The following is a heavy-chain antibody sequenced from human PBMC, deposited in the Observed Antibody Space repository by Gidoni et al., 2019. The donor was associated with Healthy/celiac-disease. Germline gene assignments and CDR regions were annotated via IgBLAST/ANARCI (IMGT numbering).Heavy chain of an antibody. V-gene: IGHV4-59*01. Sequence: QVQLQESGPGLVKPSETLSLTCTVSGGSISSYYWSWIRQPPGKGLEWIGYIYYSGSTNYNPSLKSRVTISVDTSKNQFSLKLSSVTAADTAVYYCASQTQWLVGSNWFDPWGQGTLVTVSS. J-gene: IGHJ5*02. CDR1: GGSISSYY. CDR3: ASQTQWLVGSNWFDP. D-gene: IGHD6-19*01. CDR2: IYYSGST.